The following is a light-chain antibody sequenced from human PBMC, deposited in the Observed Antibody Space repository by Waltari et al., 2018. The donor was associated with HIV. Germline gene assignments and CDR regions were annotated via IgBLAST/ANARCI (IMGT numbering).Light chain of an antibody. V-gene: IGKV1-33*01. CDR2: TAS. CDR3: QQYDSLPHT. Sequence: IQMTESPSSLSASVGDRLTITCQASVDITNCLNWYHQKPENAPKLLICTASTLETGVPSRFSGTGSGSDFSLTISNLQPEDIGTYYCQQYDSLPHTFGPGTRLEIK. J-gene: IGKJ2*01. CDR1: VDITNC.